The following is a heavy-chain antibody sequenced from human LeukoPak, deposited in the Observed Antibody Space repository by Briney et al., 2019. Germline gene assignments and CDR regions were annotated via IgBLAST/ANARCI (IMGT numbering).Heavy chain of an antibody. CDR1: GFTFSSYG. V-gene: IGHV3-23*01. D-gene: IGHD4-23*01. CDR2: ISESGGST. CDR3: AKDPGGYYYMDV. Sequence: GGTLRLSCAASGFTFSSYGMSWVRQAQGKGLEWVSAISESGGSTFYADSVKGRFTISRDNSKNTLYLQMNSLRAEDTAVYYCAKDPGGYYYMDVWGKGTTVTISS. J-gene: IGHJ6*03.